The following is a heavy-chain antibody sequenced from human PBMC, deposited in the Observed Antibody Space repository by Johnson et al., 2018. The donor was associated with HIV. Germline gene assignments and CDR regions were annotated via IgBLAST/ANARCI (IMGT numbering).Heavy chain of an antibody. CDR2: IGTAGDT. V-gene: IGHV3-13*01. CDR1: GFTFSSYD. CDR3: ARGPDATMVGDAFDI. Sequence: VQLVESGGGLVQPGGSLRLSFAASGFTFSSYDMHWVRQATGKGLEWVSAIGTAGDTYYPGSVKGRFTISRENAKNSLYLQMNSLRAGDTAVYYCARGPDATMVGDAFDIWGQGTMVTVSS. D-gene: IGHD5-18*01. J-gene: IGHJ3*02.